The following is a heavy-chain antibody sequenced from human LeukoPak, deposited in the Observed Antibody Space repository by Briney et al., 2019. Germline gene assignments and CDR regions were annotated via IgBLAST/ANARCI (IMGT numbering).Heavy chain of an antibody. CDR1: GGSFEHYF. Sequence: PSETLSLTCTVSGGSFEHYFWSWIRQPPGKGLEWIGYVYYSGSTDYSPSLKSRLTISADTSKNQSSLKLSSVTAADTAVYYCGSHRRSHGSEYWGQGTLVTVSS. D-gene: IGHD3-10*01. V-gene: IGHV4-59*01. CDR2: VYYSGST. J-gene: IGHJ4*02. CDR3: GSHRRSHGSEY.